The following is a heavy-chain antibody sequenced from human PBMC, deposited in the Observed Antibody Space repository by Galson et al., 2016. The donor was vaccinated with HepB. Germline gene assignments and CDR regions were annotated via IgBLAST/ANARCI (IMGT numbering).Heavy chain of an antibody. CDR3: ARDRHGGYNFLNCFDP. J-gene: IGHJ5*02. Sequence: SLRLSCAASGFTFRNYYMNWVRQAPGKGLEWVATIKQDGSEKYYVNSVKGRFTISRDNAKNSLYLQMNSLRVEDTAVYYCARDRHGGYNFLNCFDPWGQGTLVTVAS. D-gene: IGHD5-24*01. V-gene: IGHV3-7*03. CDR1: GFTFRNYY. CDR2: IKQDGSEK.